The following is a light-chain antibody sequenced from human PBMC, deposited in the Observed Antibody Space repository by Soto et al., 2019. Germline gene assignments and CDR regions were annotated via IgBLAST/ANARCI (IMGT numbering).Light chain of an antibody. V-gene: IGLV2-8*01. Sequence: QSVLTQPPSASGSPGQSVTISCTGTSSDVGGYNYVSWYQQHPGKAPKLMIYEVSKRPSGVPDRFSGSKSGNTASLTVSGLQAEDEADYYCSSYAGSKNLVFGGRTKLTVL. J-gene: IGLJ2*01. CDR2: EVS. CDR3: SSYAGSKNLV. CDR1: SSDVGGYNY.